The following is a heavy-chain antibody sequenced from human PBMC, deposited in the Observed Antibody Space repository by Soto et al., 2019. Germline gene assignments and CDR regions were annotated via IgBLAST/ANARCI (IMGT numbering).Heavy chain of an antibody. J-gene: IGHJ4*02. CDR3: ARDRRGGTRPHYYDSSGYYNPFDR. CDR2: VYSSGNT. D-gene: IGHD3-22*01. Sequence: SETLSLTCTVSGCSISFYYWSWIRQPAGKGLEWIGRVYSSGNTNYNPSLKSRLTMSVDTSNNQFSLKLRSVTAADTAMYYCARDRRGGTRPHYYDSSGYYNPFDRWGQGTLVTVSS. V-gene: IGHV4-4*07. CDR1: GCSISFYY.